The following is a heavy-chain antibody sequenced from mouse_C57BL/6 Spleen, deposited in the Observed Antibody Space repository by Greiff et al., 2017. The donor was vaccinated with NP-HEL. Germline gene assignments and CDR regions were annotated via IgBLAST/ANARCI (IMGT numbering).Heavy chain of an antibody. J-gene: IGHJ4*01. CDR1: GFTFNTYA. CDR3: VRDQGIYDGYVYYAMDY. D-gene: IGHD2-3*01. V-gene: IGHV10-3*01. CDR2: IRSKSSNYAT. Sequence: EVQLVESGGGLVQPKGSLKLSCAASGFTFNTYAMHWVRQAPGKGLEWVARIRSKSSNYATYYADSVKDRFTISRDDSQSMLYLQMNNLKTEDTAMYYCVRDQGIYDGYVYYAMDYWGQGTSVTVSS.